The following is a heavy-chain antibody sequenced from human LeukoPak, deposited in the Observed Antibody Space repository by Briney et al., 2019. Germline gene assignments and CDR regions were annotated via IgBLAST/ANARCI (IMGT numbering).Heavy chain of an antibody. V-gene: IGHV3-64*01. CDR1: AFTFSSYP. CDR2: IGSNGGST. D-gene: IGHD5-18*01. Sequence: PGGSLRLSCAASAFTFSSYPMHWVRQAPGKGLEYVSAIGSNGGSTYYANSVKGRFTISRDNSKNTLYLQMGSLRAEDMAVYYCARGEVDTAMALRNRGQGTLVTVSS. CDR3: ARGEVDTAMALRN. J-gene: IGHJ4*02.